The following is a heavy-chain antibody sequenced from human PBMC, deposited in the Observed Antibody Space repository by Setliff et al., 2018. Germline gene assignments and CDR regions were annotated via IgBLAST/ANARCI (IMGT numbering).Heavy chain of an antibody. V-gene: IGHV1-18*01. J-gene: IGHJ4*02. CDR2: ISPIYGYT. CDR3: TRSRGPRVVLAADFDF. Sequence: ASVKVSCKASGFVFTNYAITWVRQAPGQGLEWMGWISPIYGYTSYAQKFQDRVTITADTSTGTAYLELRSLTSDDTAVYFCTRSRGPRVVLAADFDFWSQGTQVTVSS. CDR1: GFVFTNYA. D-gene: IGHD3-16*01.